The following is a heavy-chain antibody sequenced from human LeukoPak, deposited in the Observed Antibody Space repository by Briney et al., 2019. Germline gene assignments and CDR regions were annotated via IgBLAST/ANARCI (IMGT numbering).Heavy chain of an antibody. CDR2: INPSGGGT. Sequence: WASVKVSCKASGYTFTSYYMHWVRQAPGQGLEWMGIINPSGGGTSYAQKFQGRVTMTRDTSTSTVYMELSSLRSEDTAVYYCARDGGSGYSSSTWDYWGQGTLVTVSS. J-gene: IGHJ4*02. V-gene: IGHV1-46*01. D-gene: IGHD6-13*01. CDR1: GYTFTSYY. CDR3: ARDGGSGYSSSTWDY.